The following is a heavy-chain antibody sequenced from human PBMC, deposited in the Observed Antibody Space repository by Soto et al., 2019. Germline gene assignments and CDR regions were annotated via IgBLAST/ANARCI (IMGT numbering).Heavy chain of an antibody. Sequence: ASVKVSCKASGYTFTGYYMYWVRQAPGQGLEWMGWINPNSGGTNYAQKFQGRVTMTRDTSISTAYMELSRLRSDDTAVYYCARSPPGMRRGGNYLDYWGQGTLVTVS. CDR3: ARSPPGMRRGGNYLDY. D-gene: IGHD1-26*01. J-gene: IGHJ4*02. CDR1: GYTFTGYY. V-gene: IGHV1-2*02. CDR2: INPNSGGT.